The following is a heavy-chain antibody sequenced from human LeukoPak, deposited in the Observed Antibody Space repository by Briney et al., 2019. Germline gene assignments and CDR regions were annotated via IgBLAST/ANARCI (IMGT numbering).Heavy chain of an antibody. CDR3: TTVGQSGCYDSAGYYYFDY. J-gene: IGHJ4*02. D-gene: IGHD3-22*01. Sequence: KAGGSLRLSCAASGFTFSNAWMSWVRQAPGKGLEWVGRIKRKTDGGTADYAAPVKGRFTISRDDSKNTLYLQMNSLKTEDTAVYYCTTVGQSGCYDSAGYYYFDYWGQGTLVTVSS. V-gene: IGHV3-15*01. CDR1: GFTFSNAW. CDR2: IKRKTDGGTA.